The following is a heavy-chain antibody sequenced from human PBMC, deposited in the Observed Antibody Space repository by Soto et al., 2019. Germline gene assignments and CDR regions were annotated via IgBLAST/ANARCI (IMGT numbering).Heavy chain of an antibody. CDR2: IWYDGSNK. J-gene: IGHJ4*02. Sequence: QVQLVESGGGVVQPGRSLRLSCAASGFTFSSYGMHWVRQAPGKGLEWVAVIWYDGSNKYYADSVKGRFTISRDNSKNTLYLKMTSLRAEDTAVYYCARALTQDYGDFPPFFDYWGQGTLVTVSS. CDR1: GFTFSSYG. D-gene: IGHD4-17*01. V-gene: IGHV3-33*01. CDR3: ARALTQDYGDFPPFFDY.